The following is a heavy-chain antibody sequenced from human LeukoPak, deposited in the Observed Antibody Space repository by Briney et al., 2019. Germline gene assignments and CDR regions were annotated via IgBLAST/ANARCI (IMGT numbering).Heavy chain of an antibody. J-gene: IGHJ3*02. D-gene: IGHD6-19*01. CDR1: GFTVSSNY. CDR2: IYSGGSS. CDR3: ARGISSSGPEGI. V-gene: IGHV3-53*01. Sequence: GGSLRLSCAASGFTVSSNYMSWVRQAPGKGLEWVSVIYSGGSSYYADSVKGRFTISRDNSKNTPYLQMNSLRVDDTAVYYCARGISSSGPEGIWGQGTMVTVSS.